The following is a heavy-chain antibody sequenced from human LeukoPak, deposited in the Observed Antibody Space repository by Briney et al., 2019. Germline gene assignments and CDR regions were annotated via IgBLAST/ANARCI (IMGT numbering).Heavy chain of an antibody. J-gene: IGHJ4*02. Sequence: SETLSLTCAVYGGSFSGYYLSWVRQPPGKGLEWVWEINNSGSTNYNPSLKSRVTISVDTSKNQFSLKLSSVTAADTAVYYCARGREQLWLKYYFDYWGQGTLVTVSS. CDR2: INNSGST. D-gene: IGHD5-18*01. CDR3: ARGREQLWLKYYFDY. V-gene: IGHV4-34*01. CDR1: GGSFSGYY.